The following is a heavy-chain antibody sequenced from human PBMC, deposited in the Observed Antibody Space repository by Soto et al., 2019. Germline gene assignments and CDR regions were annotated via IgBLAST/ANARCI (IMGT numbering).Heavy chain of an antibody. V-gene: IGHV3-33*01. CDR3: ARDPALDSLAFDY. Sequence: QVQLVESGGGVVQPGRSLRLSCAASRFTFSSYGMHWVRQAPGKGLEWVAVIWYDGSNKYYADSVKGRFTISRDNSKNTLYLQMNSLRAEDTAVYYCARDPALDSLAFDYWGQGTLVTVSS. J-gene: IGHJ4*02. CDR2: IWYDGSNK. D-gene: IGHD1-1*01. CDR1: RFTFSSYG.